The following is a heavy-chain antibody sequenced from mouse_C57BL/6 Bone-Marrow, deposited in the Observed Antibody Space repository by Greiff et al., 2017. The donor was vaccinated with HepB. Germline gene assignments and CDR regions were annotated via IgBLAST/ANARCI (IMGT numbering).Heavy chain of an antibody. J-gene: IGHJ1*03. V-gene: IGHV1-42*01. CDR2: INPSTGGT. CDR3: AGITTVSYWYFDV. Sequence: VQLQQSGPELVKPGASVKISCKASGYSFTGYYMNWVKQSPEKSLEWIGEINPSTGGTTYNQKFKAKATLTVDKSSSTAYMQLKSLTSEDSAVYYCAGITTVSYWYFDVWGTGTTVTVSS. D-gene: IGHD1-1*01. CDR1: GYSFTGYY.